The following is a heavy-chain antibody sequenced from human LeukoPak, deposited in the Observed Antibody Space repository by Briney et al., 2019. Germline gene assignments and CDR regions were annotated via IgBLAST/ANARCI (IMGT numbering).Heavy chain of an antibody. Sequence: GGSLRLSCAASGFTFSSCWMHWVRQDPGKGLVWVARINSDGSSTSYADSVKGRFTISRDNAKNTLYLQMSSLRVEDTAVYYCAKDRGYSHGFEYWGQGTLVTVSS. CDR1: GFTFSSCW. CDR2: INSDGSST. J-gene: IGHJ4*02. D-gene: IGHD5-12*01. CDR3: AKDRGYSHGFEY. V-gene: IGHV3-74*01.